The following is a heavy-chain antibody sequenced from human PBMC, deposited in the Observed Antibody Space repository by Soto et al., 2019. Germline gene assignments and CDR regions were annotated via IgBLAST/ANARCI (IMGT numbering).Heavy chain of an antibody. V-gene: IGHV4-59*01. CDR2: IYYSGST. D-gene: IGHD2-2*01. Sequence: SETLSLTCTVSGGSISSYYWSWIRQPPGKGLEWIGYIYYSGSTNYNPSLKSRVTITVDTSKNQFSMKLSSVTAADTAVYYCARVGEDIVLVPAASDLYFDYWGQGTLVTVSS. J-gene: IGHJ4*02. CDR3: ARVGEDIVLVPAASDLYFDY. CDR1: GGSISSYY.